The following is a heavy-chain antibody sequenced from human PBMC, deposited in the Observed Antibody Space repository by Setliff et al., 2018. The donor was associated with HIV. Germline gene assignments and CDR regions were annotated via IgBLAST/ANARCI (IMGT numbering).Heavy chain of an antibody. CDR2: IYNSGYS. CDR3: ARGDGYRANDAYYDTGMDV. V-gene: IGHV4-59*01. Sequence: ASETLSLTCKGSGAPISSYYWNWIRQPPGKGLEWIGYIYNSGYSNSKPSLKSRVNISLDTSKNQFSLKLSSVTAADTAVYYCARGDGYRANDAYYDTGMDVWGQGITVTVSS. D-gene: IGHD5-12*01. CDR1: GAPISSYY. J-gene: IGHJ6*02.